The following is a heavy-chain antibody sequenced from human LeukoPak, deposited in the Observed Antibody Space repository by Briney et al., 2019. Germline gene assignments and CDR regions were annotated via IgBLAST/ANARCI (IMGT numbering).Heavy chain of an antibody. CDR2: INPSGGRT. CDR1: GYTFTSYY. CDR3: ARGPGEGGNSGYYYGKPEDPADYYFDY. J-gene: IGHJ4*02. D-gene: IGHD3-22*01. V-gene: IGHV1-46*01. Sequence: ASVKVSCKASGYTFTSYYMHWVRQAPGQGLEWMGIINPSGGRTSYAQKFQGRVTMTRDMSTSTVYMELSSLRSEDTAVYHCARGPGEGGNSGYYYGKPEDPADYYFDYWGQGTLVTVSS.